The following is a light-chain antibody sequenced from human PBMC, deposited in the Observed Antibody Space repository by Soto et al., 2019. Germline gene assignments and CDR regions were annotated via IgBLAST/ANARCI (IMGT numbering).Light chain of an antibody. CDR3: QQYNTWPPT. CDR1: QNVSSN. V-gene: IGKV3-15*01. J-gene: IGKJ5*01. Sequence: EIVMTQSPATLSVSPGERATLSCRASQNVSSNLAWYQQKPGQAPRLLIYGAYTRATGSPARFSGSGSGTQFTLIISSLQSENFTVYYCQQYNTWPPTFGQGTQLDIQ. CDR2: GAY.